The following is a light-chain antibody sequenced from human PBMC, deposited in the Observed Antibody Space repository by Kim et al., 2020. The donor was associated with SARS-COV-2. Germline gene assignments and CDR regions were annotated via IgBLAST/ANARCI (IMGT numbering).Light chain of an antibody. J-gene: IGKJ4*01. CDR3: QQYAGSLT. CDR1: QSVSSNY. V-gene: IGKV3-20*01. Sequence: FAPGERAPLSCRASQSVSSNYLSWYQQKPGQAPRLLIYGASSRATGIPDRFSGSGSGTDFTLTINRLEPEDFAVYYCQQYAGSLTFGGGTKVDIK. CDR2: GAS.